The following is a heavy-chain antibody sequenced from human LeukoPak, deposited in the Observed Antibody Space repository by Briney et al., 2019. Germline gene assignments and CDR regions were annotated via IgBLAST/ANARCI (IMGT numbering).Heavy chain of an antibody. V-gene: IGHV3-7*01. CDR1: GFTFSSYW. J-gene: IGHJ6*03. CDR3: AKDSAFYYIDV. CDR2: IKQDGSEK. D-gene: IGHD3-10*01. Sequence: PGGSLRLSCAASGFTFSSYWMSWVRQAPGKGLEWVANIKQDGSEKYYVDSVKGRFTISRDNDKNSLYLQMNSLRTEDTAVYYCAKDSAFYYIDVWGEGTTVIISS.